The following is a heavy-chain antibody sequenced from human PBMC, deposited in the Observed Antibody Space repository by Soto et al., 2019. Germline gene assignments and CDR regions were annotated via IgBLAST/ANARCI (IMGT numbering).Heavy chain of an antibody. CDR2: IKSKTDGGTT. D-gene: IGHD3-10*01. V-gene: IGHV3-15*01. CDR1: GFTFSNAW. Sequence: GGSLRLSCAASGFTFSNAWMSWVRQAPGKGLEGVGRIKSKTDGGTTDLAAPVNGRFTTSIDDSKNMLYLQMNSLKIEDTSVSYGTTDGRITMVRGVTLTFDYWGQGTLVTVS. CDR3: TTDGRITMVRGVTLTFDY. J-gene: IGHJ4*02.